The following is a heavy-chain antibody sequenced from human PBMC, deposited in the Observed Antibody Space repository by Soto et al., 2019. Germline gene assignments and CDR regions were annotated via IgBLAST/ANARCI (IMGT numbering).Heavy chain of an antibody. CDR3: ARGALVWFGAHDYYGMDV. J-gene: IGHJ6*02. Sequence: SETLSLTCGVFGGSFSGYYWTWIRQPPGKGLEWIGEIYHSGGTNYHPSLKSRVTISVDTSNNHFSLKLSSVTAADTAVYYCARGALVWFGAHDYYGMDVWRQGTTVTVSS. CDR1: GGSFSGYY. V-gene: IGHV4-34*01. CDR2: IYHSGGT. D-gene: IGHD3-10*01.